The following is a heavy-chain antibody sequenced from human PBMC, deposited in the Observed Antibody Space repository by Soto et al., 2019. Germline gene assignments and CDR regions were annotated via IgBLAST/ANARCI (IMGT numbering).Heavy chain of an antibody. CDR2: ISYDGSNK. CDR3: ARDPGGSGSYYNYYYYYGMDV. CDR1: GFTFSSYA. J-gene: IGHJ6*02. D-gene: IGHD3-10*01. V-gene: IGHV3-30-3*01. Sequence: QVQLVESGGGVVQPGRSLRLSCAASGFTFSSYAMHWVRQAPGKGLEWVAVISYDGSNKYYADSVKGRFTISRDNSKNTLYLQMNSLRAEDTAVYYCARDPGGSGSYYNYYYYYGMDVWGQGTTVTVSS.